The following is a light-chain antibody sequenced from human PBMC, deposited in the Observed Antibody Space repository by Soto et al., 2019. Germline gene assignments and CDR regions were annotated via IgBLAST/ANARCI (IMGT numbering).Light chain of an antibody. V-gene: IGLV1-51*02. CDR2: EDN. J-gene: IGLJ1*01. CDR3: GTWDSSLSVFV. CDR1: SSNIGKNY. Sequence: QSVLTQPPSVSAAPGQKVTFSCSGSSSNIGKNYVSWYQQVPGTPPKLPIYEDNKRRSGIPDRFSGSKSGTSATLGITGRQTGDEADYYCGTWDSSLSVFVFGTGTKLTVL.